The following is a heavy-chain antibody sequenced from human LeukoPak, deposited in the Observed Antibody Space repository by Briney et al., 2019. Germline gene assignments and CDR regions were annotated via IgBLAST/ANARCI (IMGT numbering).Heavy chain of an antibody. Sequence: SETLSLTCTVSDGPIRSHYWTWIRQSPLKGLEWIGDISNSGSTKYNPSLKSRVTISIDTSKSQFSLRLTSVTAADTAVYYCGRDALVGYFSYYYIDVWGKGTTVTVPS. D-gene: IGHD2-15*01. J-gene: IGHJ6*03. V-gene: IGHV4-59*11. CDR2: ISNSGST. CDR3: GRDALVGYFSYYYIDV. CDR1: DGPIRSHY.